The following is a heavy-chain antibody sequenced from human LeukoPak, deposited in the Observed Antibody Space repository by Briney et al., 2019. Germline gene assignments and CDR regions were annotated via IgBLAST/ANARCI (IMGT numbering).Heavy chain of an antibody. J-gene: IGHJ5*02. CDR3: ARDRHSYGFTLAA. Sequence: PGQSLRPSCEASGFTFRGYGMHWVRQSPGKGLEWVAVISYDGNAKAFADSVKGRFIISRDNPKNTLFLQMNSLRPEDTGLYYCARDRHSYGFTLAAWGQGTPVIVSS. V-gene: IGHV3-30*03. CDR2: ISYDGNAK. D-gene: IGHD5-18*01. CDR1: GFTFRGYG.